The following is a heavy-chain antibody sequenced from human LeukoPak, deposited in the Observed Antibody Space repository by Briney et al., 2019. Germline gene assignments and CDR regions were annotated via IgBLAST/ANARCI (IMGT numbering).Heavy chain of an antibody. CDR2: IKQDGSEK. V-gene: IGHV3-7*01. Sequence: GGSLRLSCAASGFTFSSYWMSWVRQAPGKGLEWVANIKQDGSEKYYVDSVKGRFTISRDNAKNSLYLQMNSLRAEDTAVYYCARVIVLMVYAMDYWGQGTLVTVSS. D-gene: IGHD2-8*01. CDR3: ARVIVLMVYAMDY. CDR1: GFTFSSYW. J-gene: IGHJ4*02.